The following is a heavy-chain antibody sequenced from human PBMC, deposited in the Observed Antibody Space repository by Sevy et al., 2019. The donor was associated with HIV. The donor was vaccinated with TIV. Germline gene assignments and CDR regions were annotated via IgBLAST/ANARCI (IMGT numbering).Heavy chain of an antibody. Sequence: ASVKVSCKASGYTFTSYDINWVRQATGQGLEWMGWMNANSGNTGYPQKFQGRVTMTRNTSISTAYMELSSLTFEDTAVYYCARGHDFWSGSKSYGMDVWGQGTTVTVSS. J-gene: IGHJ6*02. CDR3: ARGHDFWSGSKSYGMDV. CDR2: MNANSGNT. V-gene: IGHV1-8*01. CDR1: GYTFTSYD. D-gene: IGHD3-3*01.